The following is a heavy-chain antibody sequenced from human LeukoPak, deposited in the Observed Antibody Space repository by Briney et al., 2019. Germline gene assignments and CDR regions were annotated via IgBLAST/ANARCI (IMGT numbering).Heavy chain of an antibody. D-gene: IGHD5-18*01. Sequence: PSETLSLTCTVSGGSISSDSYSWGWIRQPPGKGLEWIATIYYSGSTFYSPSLKSRVTISVDTSKNQFSLKLSSVPAADTAVYYCARRGYNYGDAFDVWGPGTMVTVSS. CDR2: IYYSGST. J-gene: IGHJ3*01. CDR3: ARRGYNYGDAFDV. V-gene: IGHV4-39*01. CDR1: GGSISSDSYS.